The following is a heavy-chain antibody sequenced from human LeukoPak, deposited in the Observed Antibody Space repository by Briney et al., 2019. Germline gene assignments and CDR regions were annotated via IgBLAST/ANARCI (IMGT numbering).Heavy chain of an antibody. CDR3: ARDQDSSGYYPY. CDR1: GGTFSSYA. D-gene: IGHD3-22*01. CDR2: IIPIFGTA. J-gene: IGHJ4*02. V-gene: IGHV1-69*13. Sequence: SVKVSFKASGGTFSSYAISWVRQAPGQGLEWMGGIIPIFGTANYAQKFQGRVTITADESTSTAYMELSSLRSEDTAVYYCARDQDSSGYYPYWGQGTLVTVSS.